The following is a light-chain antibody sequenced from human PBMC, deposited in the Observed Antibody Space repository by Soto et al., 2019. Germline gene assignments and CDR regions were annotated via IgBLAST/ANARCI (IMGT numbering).Light chain of an antibody. V-gene: IGLV2-14*01. Sequence: QSVLTQPASVSGSPGQSITISCTGTSRDVGASTYVSWYQQHPGKAPKVVLYEVSTRPSGVSSRFSGSKSGNTASLTISGLQAEDEADYYCCSYASSSSYVFGTGTKVTVL. CDR3: CSYASSSSYV. CDR1: SRDVGASTY. J-gene: IGLJ1*01. CDR2: EVS.